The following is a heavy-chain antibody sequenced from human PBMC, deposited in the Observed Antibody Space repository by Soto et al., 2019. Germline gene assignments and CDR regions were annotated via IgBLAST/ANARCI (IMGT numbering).Heavy chain of an antibody. Sequence: GGSLRLSCVASGFSVSSGYMNWVRQAPGKGPEWVSVIYRGGSTYEADSVKGRFTISRHDSKNTLYLQMNSLRPEDTAVYYCARANDFNAFDIWGPGTMVTVSS. J-gene: IGHJ3*02. CDR1: GFSVSSGY. CDR3: ARANDFNAFDI. CDR2: IYRGGST. V-gene: IGHV3-53*01. D-gene: IGHD2-21*02.